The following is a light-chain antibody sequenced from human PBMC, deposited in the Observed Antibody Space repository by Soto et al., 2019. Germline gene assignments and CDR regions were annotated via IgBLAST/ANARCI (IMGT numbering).Light chain of an antibody. J-gene: IGKJ2*01. CDR1: QSVSHN. CDR3: QQSNNWSYT. V-gene: IGKV3-15*01. CDR2: GAS. Sequence: EIVMTQSPATLSVSPGERATLSCRASQSVSHNLAWYQQKPGQAPRLLFYGASFRATGVPARFSGSGSGTDFTLPISSLQSESFAIYSCQQSNNWSYTFGQPTKLEI.